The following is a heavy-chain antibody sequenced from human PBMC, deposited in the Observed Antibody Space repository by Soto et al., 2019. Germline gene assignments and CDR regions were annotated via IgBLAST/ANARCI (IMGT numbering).Heavy chain of an antibody. D-gene: IGHD3-22*01. Sequence: SETLSLTCTVSGGSISSGGYYWSWIRQHPGKGLEWIGYIYYSGSTYYNPSLKSRVTISVDTSKNQFSLKLSSVTAADTAVYYCARERRYYDSSGYSPDAFDIWGQGTMVTVSS. CDR2: IYYSGST. V-gene: IGHV4-61*08. CDR3: ARERRYYDSSGYSPDAFDI. CDR1: GGSISSGGYY. J-gene: IGHJ3*02.